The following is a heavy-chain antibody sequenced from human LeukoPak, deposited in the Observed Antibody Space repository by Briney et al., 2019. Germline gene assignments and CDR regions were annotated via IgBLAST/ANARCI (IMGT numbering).Heavy chain of an antibody. D-gene: IGHD3-22*01. Sequence: GASVKVSCKASGGTFSSYAISWVRQAPGQGLEWMGGIIPIFGTANYAQKFQGRVTITADKSTSTAYMELSSLRSEDTAVYYCARGSYYYDSSGISGFDPWGQGTLVTVSS. CDR3: ARGSYYYDSSGISGFDP. CDR2: IIPIFGTA. J-gene: IGHJ5*02. CDR1: GGTFSSYA. V-gene: IGHV1-69*06.